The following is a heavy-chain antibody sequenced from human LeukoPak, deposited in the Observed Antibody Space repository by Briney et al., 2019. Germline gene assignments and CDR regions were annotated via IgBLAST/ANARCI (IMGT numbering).Heavy chain of an antibody. Sequence: GGSLRLSCLDTFSDYYMNYFRRLQGRGRSRLHTKFYADSVKGRFTICRDNAKNSVYLQRNSLRAEDTAVYYCAQGEGGSYYLDYFDYWGQGTLVTVSS. CDR3: AQGEGGSYYLDYFDY. CDR1: TFSDYY. J-gene: IGHJ4*02. V-gene: IGHV3-69-1*01. CDR2: TK. D-gene: IGHD1-26*01.